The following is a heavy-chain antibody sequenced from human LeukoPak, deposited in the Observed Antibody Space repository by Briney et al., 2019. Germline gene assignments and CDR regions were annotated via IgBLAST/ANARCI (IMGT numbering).Heavy chain of an antibody. CDR2: ISAYNGNT. CDR1: GYTFTSYS. D-gene: IGHD2-21*01. Sequence: GASVKVSCKASGYTFTSYSVSWVRQAPGQGLEWMGWISAYNGNTNYAQKVQARVTMTRDTSTSTAYMELRSLRSDDTAVYYCACGLPWGQNANYGIDVWGQGTTVTVSS. CDR3: ACGLPWGQNANYGIDV. V-gene: IGHV1-18*01. J-gene: IGHJ6*02.